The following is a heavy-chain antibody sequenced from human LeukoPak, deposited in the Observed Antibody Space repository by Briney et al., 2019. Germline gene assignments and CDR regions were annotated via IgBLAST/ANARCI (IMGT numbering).Heavy chain of an antibody. CDR2: IKTNAGGEPT. J-gene: IGHJ4*02. CDR1: GFTFAKVW. Sequence: KPGGSLRLSCVSSGFTFAKVWMNWVRQAPGKDLEWVGRIKTNAGGEPTDYAAPVEGRFVISRDDSKKTLYLEMNSLRVDDTALYFCTTGIDDGGGYWGQGTMVTVSS. V-gene: IGHV3-15*07. CDR3: TTGIDDGGGY. D-gene: IGHD1-1*01.